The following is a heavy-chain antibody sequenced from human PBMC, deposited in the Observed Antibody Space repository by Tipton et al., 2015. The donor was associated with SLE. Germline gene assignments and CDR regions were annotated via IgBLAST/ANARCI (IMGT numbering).Heavy chain of an antibody. D-gene: IGHD4-23*01. Sequence: GLVKPSETLSLTCAVYGGSFSGYYWSWIRQPPGKGLEWIGEINHSGSTNYNPSLKSRVTISVDKSKNQFSLNLRSVTAADTAVYYCARGGTGDGRNPFDPWGQGTLVTVSS. CDR3: ARGGTGDGRNPFDP. J-gene: IGHJ5*02. V-gene: IGHV4-34*01. CDR1: GGSFSGYY. CDR2: INHSGST.